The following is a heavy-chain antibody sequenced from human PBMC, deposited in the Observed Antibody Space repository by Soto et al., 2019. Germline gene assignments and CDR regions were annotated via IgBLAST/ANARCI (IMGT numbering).Heavy chain of an antibody. CDR1: GAPITWGDYC. CDR3: ARGSGSYPNWYYFDY. J-gene: IGHJ4*02. V-gene: IGHV4-30-2*01. D-gene: IGHD1-26*01. CDR2: IYHSGST. Sequence: SETLSLTCAISGAPITWGDYCWNWIRQPPGKGLEWIGYIYHSGSTYYNPSLKSRVTISVDRSKNQFSLKLSSVTAADTAVYYCARGSGSYPNWYYFDYWGQGTLVTVSS.